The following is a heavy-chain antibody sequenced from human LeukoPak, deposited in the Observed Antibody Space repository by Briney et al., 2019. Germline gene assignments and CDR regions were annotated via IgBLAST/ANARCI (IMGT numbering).Heavy chain of an antibody. Sequence: GGSLRLSCAASGFTFSRYWMHWVRQAPGKGLVWVSRINSDGSSTRYADSVKGRFTISRDNAKNTLDLQMNSLRAEDTAVYYCARDSHYYDSRGGFDYWGQGTLVTVSS. CDR2: INSDGSST. D-gene: IGHD3-22*01. CDR3: ARDSHYYDSRGGFDY. V-gene: IGHV3-74*01. J-gene: IGHJ4*02. CDR1: GFTFSRYW.